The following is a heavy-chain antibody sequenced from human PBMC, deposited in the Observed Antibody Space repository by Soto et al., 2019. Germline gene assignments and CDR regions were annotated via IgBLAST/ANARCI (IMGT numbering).Heavy chain of an antibody. D-gene: IGHD3-10*01. CDR1: GGPLSRFT. V-gene: IGHV1-69*01. J-gene: IGHJ4*02. CDR3: VTGHGSDGRYYAFDY. CDR2: IIPMFETT. Sequence: QVQLVQSGAEVKKPGSSVKVSCKTSGGPLSRFTISWVRQAPGQGLEWMGGIIPMFETTDYAQKFQDRVMITADESTSTAYVELRSLKSEDTAVYYCVTGHGSDGRYYAFDYWGQGALVTVSS.